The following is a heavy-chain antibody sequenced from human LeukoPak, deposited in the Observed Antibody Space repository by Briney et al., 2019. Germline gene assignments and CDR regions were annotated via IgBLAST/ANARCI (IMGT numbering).Heavy chain of an antibody. V-gene: IGHV3-74*01. CDR3: PAVLYVSN. CDR2: IKDDGTT. D-gene: IGHD3-22*01. J-gene: IGHJ4*02. Sequence: GGTLRLSGSGSGFSFRSRLRHWVRQGTGKGLVWGALIKDDGTTYYADSVSGLFITSRDYAKNAVYLQRSSLRADDAVVYYCPAVLYVSNWGPGTLVTVSA. CDR1: GFSFRSRL.